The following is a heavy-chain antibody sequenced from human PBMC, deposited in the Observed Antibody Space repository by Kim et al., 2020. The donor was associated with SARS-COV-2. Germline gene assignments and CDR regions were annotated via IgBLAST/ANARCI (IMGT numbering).Heavy chain of an antibody. V-gene: IGHV3-9*01. CDR3: AKGLVVVVAASVAFDI. J-gene: IGHJ3*02. CDR1: GFTFDDYA. D-gene: IGHD2-15*01. CDR2: ISWHSGSI. Sequence: GGSLRLSCAASGFTFDDYAMHWVRQAPGKGLEWVSGISWHSGSIGYADSVKGRFTISRDNAKNSLYLQMNSLRAEDTALYYCAKGLVVVVAASVAFDIWGQGTMVTVSS.